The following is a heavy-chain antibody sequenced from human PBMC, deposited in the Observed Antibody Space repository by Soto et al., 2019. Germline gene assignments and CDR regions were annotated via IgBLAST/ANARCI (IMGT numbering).Heavy chain of an antibody. CDR3: ARSMGSGYSIGYYYGMDV. Sequence: PGESLKISCKGSGYSFTSYCIGWVRQMPWKGLEWMGIIYPGDSDTRYSPSFQGQVTISADKSISTAYLQWSSLKASDTAMYYCARSMGSGYSIGYYYGMDVWGQGTTVTVSS. D-gene: IGHD3-3*01. CDR2: IYPGDSDT. CDR1: GYSFTSYC. V-gene: IGHV5-51*01. J-gene: IGHJ6*02.